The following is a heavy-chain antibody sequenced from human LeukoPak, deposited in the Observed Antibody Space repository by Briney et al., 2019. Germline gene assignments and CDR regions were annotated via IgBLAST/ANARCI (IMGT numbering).Heavy chain of an antibody. J-gene: IGHJ4*02. V-gene: IGHV3-48*01. D-gene: IGHD2-15*01. CDR1: GFTFSSYS. CDR2: ISSSSSTI. Sequence: GGSLRLSCAASGFTFSSYSMNWVRQAPGKGLEWVSYISSSSSTIYYADSVKGRFTISRDNAKNSLYLQMNSLRAEDTAAYYFAIDYWVVAARLYYFDYWGQGTLVTVSS. CDR3: AIDYWVVAARLYYFDY.